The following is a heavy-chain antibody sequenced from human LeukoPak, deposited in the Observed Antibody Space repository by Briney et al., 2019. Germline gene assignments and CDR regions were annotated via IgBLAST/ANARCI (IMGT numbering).Heavy chain of an antibody. D-gene: IGHD3-22*01. J-gene: IGHJ1*01. CDR3: AYSSGYQQK. CDR1: GFTSSAFW. CDR2: INHSGST. V-gene: IGHV4-34*08. Sequence: KTGGSLRLSCVASGFTSSAFWMSWVRQPPGKGLEWIGEINHSGSTNYNPPLKSRVTISVDTSKNHFSLKLSSVTAADTAVYYCAYSSGYQQKWGQGTLVTVSS.